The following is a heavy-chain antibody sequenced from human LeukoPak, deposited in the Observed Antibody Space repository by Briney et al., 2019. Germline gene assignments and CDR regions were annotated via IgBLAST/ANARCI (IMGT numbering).Heavy chain of an antibody. J-gene: IGHJ1*01. V-gene: IGHV4-59*01. D-gene: IGHD1-26*01. Sequence: PSETLSLTCTDSGVSISSYSWSWIRQPPGKGLEWIACRHDGGRDLYNPSLKSRVTISVDASEKQISLSLRSVTAAATAMYYCASTTRVAPDGSAEYFQDWGQGTLGIVSS. CDR2: RHDGGRD. CDR3: ASTTRVAPDGSAEYFQD. CDR1: GVSISSYS.